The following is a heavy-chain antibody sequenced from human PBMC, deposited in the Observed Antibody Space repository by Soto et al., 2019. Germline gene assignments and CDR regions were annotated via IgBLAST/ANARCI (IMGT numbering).Heavy chain of an antibody. CDR2: INHSGST. V-gene: IGHV4-34*01. CDR3: ARSRYYDSSGYRALDAFDI. Sequence: PSETLSLTCAVFGGSFSGYYWNWIRQPPGKGLEWIGEINHSGSTNYYLSLKSRVTISVDTSRNQFSLKLSSVTAADTAVYYCARSRYYDSSGYRALDAFDIWGQGTMVTVSS. D-gene: IGHD3-22*01. CDR1: GGSFSGYY. J-gene: IGHJ3*02.